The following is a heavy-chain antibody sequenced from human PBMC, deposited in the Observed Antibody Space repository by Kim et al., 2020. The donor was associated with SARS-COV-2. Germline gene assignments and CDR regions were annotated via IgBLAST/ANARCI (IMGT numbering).Heavy chain of an antibody. Sequence: KGRFTIPRDNSKNPLYLQMNSLGADDTAVYYCAKDRATYYYDSSGNPDYWGQGTLVTVSS. CDR3: AKDRATYYYDSSGNPDY. J-gene: IGHJ4*02. V-gene: IGHV3-30*02. D-gene: IGHD3-22*01.